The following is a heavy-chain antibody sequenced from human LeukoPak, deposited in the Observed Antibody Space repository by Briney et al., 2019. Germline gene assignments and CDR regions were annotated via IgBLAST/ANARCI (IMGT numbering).Heavy chain of an antibody. J-gene: IGHJ4*02. CDR3: ARDLAQWLVLGY. D-gene: IGHD6-19*01. CDR2: ISSSGSTI. V-gene: IGHV3-11*04. Sequence: GGSLRFSCAASGFTFSDYYMSWFRQAPGKGLEWVSYISSSGSTIYYGASVKGRFTISRDNAKNSLYLQMNSLRAEDTAVYYCARDLAQWLVLGYWGQGTLVTVSS. CDR1: GFTFSDYY.